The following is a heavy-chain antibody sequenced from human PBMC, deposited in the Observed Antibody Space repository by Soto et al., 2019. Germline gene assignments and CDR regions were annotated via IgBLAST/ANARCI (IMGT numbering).Heavy chain of an antibody. CDR2: IYYSGST. CDR1: GGSISSGDYY. CDR3: ARDQEYYYGSGSYYRFDP. J-gene: IGHJ5*02. Sequence: SETLSLTCTVSGGSISSGDYYWSWIRQPPGKGLEWIGYIYYSGSTYYNPSLKSRVTISVDTSKNQFSLKLSSVTAADTAVYYCARDQEYYYGSGSYYRFDPWGQGTLVTVSS. V-gene: IGHV4-30-4*01. D-gene: IGHD3-10*01.